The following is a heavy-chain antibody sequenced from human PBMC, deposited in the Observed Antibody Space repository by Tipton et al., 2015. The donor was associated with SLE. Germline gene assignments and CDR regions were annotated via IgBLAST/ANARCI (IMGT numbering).Heavy chain of an antibody. V-gene: IGHV3-30*04. CDR2: ISYDGSNK. Sequence: SLRLSCTASRFTFESYNMHWVRQAPGKGLQWVATISYDGSNKNYADSVKGRFTISRDNAKNTLYLQMNSLRADDTAVYYCARGPSLTTNGGFDYWGQGTLVTVSS. CDR1: RFTFESYN. J-gene: IGHJ4*02. D-gene: IGHD2-8*01. CDR3: ARGPSLTTNGGFDY.